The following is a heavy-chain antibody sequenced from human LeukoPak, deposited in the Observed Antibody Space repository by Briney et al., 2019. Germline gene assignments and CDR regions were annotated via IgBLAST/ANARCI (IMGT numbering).Heavy chain of an antibody. CDR2: LSAQNGHT. Sequence: ASVKVSCKASGYTFTSYGISWVPQAPRQRLEWMVWLSAQNGHTNYAQKLQGRVTMTTDTSRSRDYMELRSLRPDDTAVYDCAREGWNSVCGSGSYYVYLFDYWGQGTLVTVS. J-gene: IGHJ4*02. CDR1: GYTFTSYG. CDR3: AREGWNSVCGSGSYYVYLFDY. V-gene: IGHV1-18*01. D-gene: IGHD3-10*01.